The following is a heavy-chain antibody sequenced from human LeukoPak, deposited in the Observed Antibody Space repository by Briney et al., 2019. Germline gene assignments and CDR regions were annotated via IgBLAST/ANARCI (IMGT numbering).Heavy chain of an antibody. Sequence: PSETLSLTCTVSGDSISSSNYYWDCILQPPGQGLEWIGTIFYTGSTYYNPSLKSRVTISVDTSKNQFSLRLSSVSAADTAVYSCARRGYTSGWYSHYWGQGTLITVSS. J-gene: IGHJ4*02. CDR2: IFYTGST. D-gene: IGHD6-19*01. V-gene: IGHV4-39*01. CDR1: GDSISSSNYY. CDR3: ARRGYTSGWYSHY.